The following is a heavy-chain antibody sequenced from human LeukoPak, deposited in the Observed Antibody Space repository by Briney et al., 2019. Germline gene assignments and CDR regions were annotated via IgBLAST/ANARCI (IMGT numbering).Heavy chain of an antibody. V-gene: IGHV4-61*02. CDR2: IYTSGST. CDR1: GGSITNLNYY. CDR3: AGGGSWLY. D-gene: IGHD6-13*01. J-gene: IGHJ4*02. Sequence: SETLSLTCTVSGGSITNLNYYWTWIRQPVGKRLEWIGRIYTSGSTYYNPSLKSRVTISVDTSKNQFSLKLSSVTAADTAVYYCAGGGSWLYWGQGTLVTVSS.